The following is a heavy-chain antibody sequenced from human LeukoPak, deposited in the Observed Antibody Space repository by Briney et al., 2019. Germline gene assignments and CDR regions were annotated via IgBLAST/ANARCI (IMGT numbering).Heavy chain of an antibody. CDR3: ARGDGYNFFDY. J-gene: IGHJ4*02. D-gene: IGHD5-24*01. Sequence: GGSLRLSCAVSGFSVTNSYMSWVRRAPGKGLEWVSVFYVGGATYYADSVKGRFTTSRDNSENTLYLQMKSLRAEDTAVYYCARGDGYNFFDYWGQGTLVTVSS. V-gene: IGHV3-53*01. CDR2: FYVGGAT. CDR1: GFSVTNSY.